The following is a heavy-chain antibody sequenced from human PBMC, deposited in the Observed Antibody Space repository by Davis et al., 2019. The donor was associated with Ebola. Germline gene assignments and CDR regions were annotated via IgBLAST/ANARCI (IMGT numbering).Heavy chain of an antibody. V-gene: IGHV4-34*01. Sequence: SETLSLTCVVYGGSFSGYYWSWIRQPPGKGLEWIGEINHSGSTNYNPSLKSRVTISVDTSKNQFSLKLSSVTAADTAVYYCARGTGSTYYYYGMDVWGQGTTVTVSS. J-gene: IGHJ6*02. CDR1: GGSFSGYY. D-gene: IGHD2-15*01. CDR3: ARGTGSTYYYYGMDV. CDR2: INHSGST.